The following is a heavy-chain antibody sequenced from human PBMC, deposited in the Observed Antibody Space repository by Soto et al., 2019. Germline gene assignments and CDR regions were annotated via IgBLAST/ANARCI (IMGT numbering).Heavy chain of an antibody. CDR1: GGSISSGGDS. CDR2: IYHSGST. J-gene: IGHJ5*02. CDR3: ARVPDR. D-gene: IGHD2-2*01. Sequence: SETMSLNCAVSGGSISSGGDSWSWIRQPPGKGLEWIGYIYHSGSTYYNPSLKSRVTISVDRSKNQFSLKLSSVTAADTAVYYCARVPDRWGQGTLVTVSS. V-gene: IGHV4-30-2*01.